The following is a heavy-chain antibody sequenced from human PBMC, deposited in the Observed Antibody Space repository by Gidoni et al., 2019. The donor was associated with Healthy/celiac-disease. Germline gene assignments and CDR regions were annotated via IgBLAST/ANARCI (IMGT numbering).Heavy chain of an antibody. V-gene: IGHV1-18*01. CDR1: GYTFTSYG. CDR3: ARDGPDVEDIVVGMGWFDP. Sequence: QVQLVQSGAEVKKPGASVKVSCKASGYTFTSYGIRWVRQAPGKGLEWMGWISAYKGNTKYAQKLQGRVTMTTDTSTSTAYMELRSLRSDDTAVYYGARDGPDVEDIVVGMGWFDPWGQGTLVTVSS. D-gene: IGHD2-2*01. CDR2: ISAYKGNT. J-gene: IGHJ5*02.